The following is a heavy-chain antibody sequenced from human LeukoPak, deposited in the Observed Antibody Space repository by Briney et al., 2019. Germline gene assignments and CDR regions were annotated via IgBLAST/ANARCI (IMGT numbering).Heavy chain of an antibody. CDR2: ISPYDSDT. V-gene: IGHV5-51*01. J-gene: IGHJ4*02. CDR1: GYIFSNYW. D-gene: IGHD1-26*01. Sequence: GESLKISCKASGYIFSNYWIGWVRQMLGKGLEWMGLISPYDSDTRYSPSFQGQVTVSVDKSINTASLQWSSLKASDTAMYYCARRGQWEFISAFDYWGQGTLVTVSS. CDR3: ARRGQWEFISAFDY.